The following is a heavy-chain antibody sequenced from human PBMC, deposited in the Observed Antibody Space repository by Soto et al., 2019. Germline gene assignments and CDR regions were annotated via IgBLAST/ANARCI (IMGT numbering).Heavy chain of an antibody. CDR1: GFTFNNYA. V-gene: IGHV3-23*01. CDR3: AKGRGTNYYYHMDG. CDR2: ITGSGDSA. Sequence: EVQLLESGGGLVQPGGSLRLSCAASGFTFNNYAISWVRQAPGEGLEWVSTITGSGDSAYYADSVKGRFIISRDNSKNTLYMQMHSLGAEDSAIYYCAKGRGTNYYYHMDGWGGGTTVTVSS. J-gene: IGHJ6*03. D-gene: IGHD1-26*01.